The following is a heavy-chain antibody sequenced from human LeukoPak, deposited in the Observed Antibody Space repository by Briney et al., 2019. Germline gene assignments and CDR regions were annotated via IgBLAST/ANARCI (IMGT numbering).Heavy chain of an antibody. CDR3: AKAGMGQYGPGAPT. J-gene: IGHJ4*02. V-gene: IGHV3-23*01. Sequence: GGSLRLSCAASGFTSSTYAMNWFRQAPGEGLEWVSAISADGGYTYYADSVKGRFTMSRDNSRNTLFLQMTTLRADDTAVYYCAKAGMGQYGPGAPTWGQGTLVTVSS. CDR2: ISADGGYT. D-gene: IGHD1-26*01. CDR1: GFTSSTYA.